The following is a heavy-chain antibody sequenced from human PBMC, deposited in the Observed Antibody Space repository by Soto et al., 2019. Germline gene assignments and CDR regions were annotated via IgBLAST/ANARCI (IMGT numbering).Heavy chain of an antibody. J-gene: IGHJ5*02. CDR2: IIPIFGTA. D-gene: IGHD6-19*01. CDR3: ANRWLTPGGKFDP. V-gene: IGHV1-69*13. CDR1: GGSFSSYA. Sequence: ASVKPSCKASGGSFSSYAISCVRQAPGQGLEWMGGIIPIFGTANYAQKFQGRVTITADESTSTAYMELSSLRSEDTAVYYCANRWLTPGGKFDPWGQGTLVTVSS.